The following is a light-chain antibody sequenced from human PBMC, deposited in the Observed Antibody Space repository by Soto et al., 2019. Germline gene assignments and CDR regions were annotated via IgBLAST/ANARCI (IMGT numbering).Light chain of an antibody. Sequence: EIVLTQSPGTLSLSPGERATLSCRASQSVSSSFFAWYQQKPGQAPRLLLYGTSTRATGFPDRFSGSGSGTDFTLTISRLEPEDFAVYYCQQYAYTPVTFGQGTKVDIK. CDR2: GTS. CDR1: QSVSSSF. V-gene: IGKV3-20*01. CDR3: QQYAYTPVT. J-gene: IGKJ1*01.